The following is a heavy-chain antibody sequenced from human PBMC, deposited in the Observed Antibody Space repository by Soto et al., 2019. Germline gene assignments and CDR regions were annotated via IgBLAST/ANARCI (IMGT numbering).Heavy chain of an antibody. CDR3: TRHEVTDAFDI. Sequence: GGSLRHSCADSGFTFSGAAMHWIRRASGKGLEWVGRIRSKANSYATAYAASVKGRFTISRDDSKNTAYLQMNSLKTEDTAVNYCTRHEVTDAFDIWGQGTMVTVS. CDR1: GFTFSGAA. V-gene: IGHV3-73*01. CDR2: IRSKANSYAT. D-gene: IGHD3-10*01. J-gene: IGHJ3*02.